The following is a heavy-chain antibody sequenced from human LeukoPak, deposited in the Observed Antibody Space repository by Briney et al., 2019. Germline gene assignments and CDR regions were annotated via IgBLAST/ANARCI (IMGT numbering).Heavy chain of an antibody. V-gene: IGHV1-69*13. CDR1: GGTFSSYA. D-gene: IGHD2-21*02. Sequence: SVKVSCKASGGTFSSYAISWVRQAPGQGPEWMGGIIPIFGTANYAQKFQGRVTITADESTSTAYMELSSLRSEDTAVYYCARGIFGDPDLKRDAFDIWGQGTMVTVSS. J-gene: IGHJ3*02. CDR2: IIPIFGTA. CDR3: ARGIFGDPDLKRDAFDI.